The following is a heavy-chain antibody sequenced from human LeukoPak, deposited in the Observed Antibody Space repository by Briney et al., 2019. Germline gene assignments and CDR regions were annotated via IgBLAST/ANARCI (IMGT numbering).Heavy chain of an antibody. CDR2: INSDGSST. D-gene: IGHD4-17*01. CDR3: AKGGATVIDY. J-gene: IGHJ4*02. CDR1: GFTFSNYW. Sequence: AGGSLRLSCAASGFTFSNYWMHWVRQAPGKGLAWVSRINSDGSSTTSADSVKGRFTISRDNAKNTLYLQMNSLRAEDTAVYYCAKGGATVIDYWGQGTLVTVSS. V-gene: IGHV3-74*01.